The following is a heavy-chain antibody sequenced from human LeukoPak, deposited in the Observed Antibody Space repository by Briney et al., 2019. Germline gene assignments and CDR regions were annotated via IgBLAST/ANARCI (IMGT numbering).Heavy chain of an antibody. CDR3: TRESGDSYLSSYYYGMDV. D-gene: IGHD3-10*01. CDR2: ISTSSSYI. J-gene: IGHJ6*02. V-gene: IGHV3-21*01. CDR1: GFNFDTFV. Sequence: PGGSLRLSCAASGFNFDTFVMSWVRQAPGKGLEWVSSISTSSSYIYYADSVKGRFTISRDNAKNSLYLQMNSLRAEDTAVYYCTRESGDSYLSSYYYGMDVWGQGTTVTVS.